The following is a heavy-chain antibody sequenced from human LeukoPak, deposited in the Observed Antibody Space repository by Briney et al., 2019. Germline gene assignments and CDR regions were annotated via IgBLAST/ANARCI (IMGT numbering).Heavy chain of an antibody. CDR3: AKDSVRGYSGYGDDGFDI. CDR2: ISGGGDST. J-gene: IGHJ3*02. V-gene: IGHV3-23*01. CDR1: GFTFSIYP. D-gene: IGHD5-12*01. Sequence: GGSLRLSCAASGFTFSIYPISWVRQAPGKGLEWVSAISGGGDSTYYADSVKGRFTISRGNSKNTLYLQMNSLRAEDTALYYCAKDSVRGYSGYGDDGFDIWGQGTMVTVSS.